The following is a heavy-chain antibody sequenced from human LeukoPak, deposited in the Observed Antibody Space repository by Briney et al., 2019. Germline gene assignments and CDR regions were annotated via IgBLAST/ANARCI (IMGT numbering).Heavy chain of an antibody. CDR3: ARVPGGNWNDESLKTRKWFDP. V-gene: IGHV1-69*05. Sequence: SVKVSCKASGGTFSSYAISWVRQAPGQGLEWMGGVIPIFGTANYAQKFQGRVTITTDESTSTAYMELSSLGSEDTAVYYCARVPGGNWNDESLKTRKWFDPWGQGTLVTVSS. CDR2: VIPIFGTA. J-gene: IGHJ5*02. D-gene: IGHD1-20*01. CDR1: GGTFSSYA.